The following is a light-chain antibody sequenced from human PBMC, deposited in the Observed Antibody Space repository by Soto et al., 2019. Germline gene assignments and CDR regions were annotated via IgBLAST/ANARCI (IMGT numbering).Light chain of an antibody. J-gene: IGKJ3*01. CDR3: QQRSNWPFT. CDR1: QSVSNY. V-gene: IGKV3-11*01. CDR2: AAS. Sequence: EIVLTQSASTLSWSPGERATLSWRASQSVSNYLAWYQQKHGQAPRLLIYAASNRATGIPARFSGSGYRTDFNLTISSLEPEDFAVYYCQQRSNWPFTFGPGTKVDIK.